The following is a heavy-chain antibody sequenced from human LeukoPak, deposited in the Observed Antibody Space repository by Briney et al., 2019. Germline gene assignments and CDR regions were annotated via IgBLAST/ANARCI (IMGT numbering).Heavy chain of an antibody. Sequence: ASVKVSCKVSGYNLTDLSMHWVRQAPGKGLEWMGGFDPEDGETIYAQKFQGRVTMTEDTSTDTAYMELSSPRSEDTAVYYCATWDYDILTDYYIPFDYWGQGTLVTVSS. CDR2: FDPEDGET. CDR1: GYNLTDLS. CDR3: ATWDYDILTDYYIPFDY. V-gene: IGHV1-24*01. J-gene: IGHJ4*02. D-gene: IGHD3-9*01.